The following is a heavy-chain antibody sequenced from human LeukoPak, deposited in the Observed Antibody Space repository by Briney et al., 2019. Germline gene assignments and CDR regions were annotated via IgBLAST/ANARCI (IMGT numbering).Heavy chain of an antibody. V-gene: IGHV1-3*01. Sequence: ASVKVSCKASGYTFTSYAMHWVRQAPGQRLEWMGWINAGNGNTKYSQKFQGRVTITRDTSASTAYMELSSLRSEDTAVYYCAGQYYDILTGYLGAFDIWGQGTMVTVSS. CDR1: GYTFTSYA. J-gene: IGHJ3*02. D-gene: IGHD3-9*01. CDR2: INAGNGNT. CDR3: AGQYYDILTGYLGAFDI.